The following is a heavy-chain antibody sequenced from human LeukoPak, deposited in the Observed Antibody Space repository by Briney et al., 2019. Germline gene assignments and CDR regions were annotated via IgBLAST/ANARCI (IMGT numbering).Heavy chain of an antibody. Sequence: GGSLRLSCTASGFTFGDYAISWVRQAPGKGLEWVGFIRSKAYGGTTEYAASVKGRFTISRDDSKSIAYLQMNSLKTEDTAVYYCTRDRVGATKSHDYWGQGALVTVSS. D-gene: IGHD1-26*01. CDR3: TRDRVGATKSHDY. V-gene: IGHV3-49*04. CDR2: IRSKAYGGTT. CDR1: GFTFGDYA. J-gene: IGHJ4*02.